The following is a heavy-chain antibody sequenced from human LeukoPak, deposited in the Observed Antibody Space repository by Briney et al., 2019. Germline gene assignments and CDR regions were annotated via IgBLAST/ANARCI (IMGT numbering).Heavy chain of an antibody. Sequence: GGSLRLSCAASGFTFSSYWMNWARQAPGKGLEWVASINHNGNVNYYVDSVKGRFTISRDNAKNSLYLQMNSLRAEDTAVYYCARLGARQILEYWGQGTLVTVSS. V-gene: IGHV3-7*01. CDR1: GFTFSSYW. J-gene: IGHJ4*02. CDR3: ARLGARQILEY. CDR2: INHNGNVN. D-gene: IGHD4-17*01.